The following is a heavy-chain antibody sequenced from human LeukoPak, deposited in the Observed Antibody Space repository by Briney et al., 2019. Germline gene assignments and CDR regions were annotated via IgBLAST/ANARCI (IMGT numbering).Heavy chain of an antibody. J-gene: IGHJ4*02. V-gene: IGHV3-7*01. CDR1: GFTFGNHW. D-gene: IGHD3-16*01. CDR2: MKYDGSEK. CDR3: AREPAGGFDY. Sequence: GGSLRLSCVGSGFTFGNHWISWVRQAPGKGLEWVAHMKYDGSEKYYVDSVEGRFTISRDNARNSLYLQMNSLRAEDTAVYYCAREPAGGFDYWGQGTLVTVSS.